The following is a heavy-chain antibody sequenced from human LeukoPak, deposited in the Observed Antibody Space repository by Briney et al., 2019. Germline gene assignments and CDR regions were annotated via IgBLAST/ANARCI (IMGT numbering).Heavy chain of an antibody. CDR1: GGTFSSYA. CDR2: IIPIFGTA. V-gene: IGHV1-69*13. J-gene: IGHJ5*02. Sequence: SVKVSCKASGGTFSSYAISWVRQAPGQGLEWMGGIIPIFGTANYAQKFQGRVTTTADESTSTAYMELSSLRSEDTAVYYCASQVGTPNWFDPWGQGTLVTVSS. D-gene: IGHD1-26*01. CDR3: ASQVGTPNWFDP.